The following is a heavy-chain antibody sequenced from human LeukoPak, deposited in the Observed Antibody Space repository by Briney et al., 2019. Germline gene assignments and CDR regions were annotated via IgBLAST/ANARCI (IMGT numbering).Heavy chain of an antibody. CDR1: GGSISSSSYY. D-gene: IGHD1-26*01. CDR3: ARDPSGSYGSGYFDY. J-gene: IGHJ4*02. CDR2: IYYSGST. Sequence: SETLSLTCTVSGGSISSSSYYWGWIRQPPGKGLEWIGSIYYSGSTYYNPSLKSRVTISVDTSKNQFSLKLSSVTAADTAVYYCARDPSGSYGSGYFDYWGQGTLVTVSS. V-gene: IGHV4-39*07.